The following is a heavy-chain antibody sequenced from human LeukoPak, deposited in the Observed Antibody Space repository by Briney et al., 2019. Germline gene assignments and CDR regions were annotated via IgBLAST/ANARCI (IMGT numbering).Heavy chain of an antibody. CDR1: GFTSSTYA. CDR2: SGDGGST. V-gene: IGHV3-23*01. CDR3: AKRPDCSTTNCFRFEY. Sequence: GGSLRLSCAASGFTSSTYAMSWVPQAPGQGLEWVSSSGDGGSTYYAESVKGRFTISRDNSKNTLYLQMNSLRAEDTAVYYCAKRPDCSTTNCFRFEYWGQGTLVTISS. J-gene: IGHJ4*02. D-gene: IGHD2-2*01.